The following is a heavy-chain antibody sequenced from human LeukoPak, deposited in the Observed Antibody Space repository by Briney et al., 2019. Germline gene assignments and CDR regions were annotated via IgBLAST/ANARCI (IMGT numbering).Heavy chain of an antibody. CDR3: ARKRERYYDSLIDY. CDR1: GFTFSSFA. V-gene: IGHV3-23*01. J-gene: IGHJ4*02. D-gene: IGHD3-22*01. CDR2: ISSSGGST. Sequence: GGSLRLSCAASGFTFSSFAMSWVRQAPGKGLEWVSGISSSGGSTDYADSVKGRFTISRDNSKNTLYLQMNSLRVEDTAVYYCARKRERYYDSLIDYWGQGTLVTVSS.